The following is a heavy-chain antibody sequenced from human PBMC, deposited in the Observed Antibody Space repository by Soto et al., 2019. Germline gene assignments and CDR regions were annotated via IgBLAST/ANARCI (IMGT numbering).Heavy chain of an antibody. Sequence: SETLSLTCTVSGGSISSGDYYWSWIRQPPGKGLEWIGYIYYSGSTYYNPSLKSRVTISVDTSKNQLSLKLSSVTAADTAVYYCARDRYYDFWSGQEGYKWFDPWGQGTLVTVSS. D-gene: IGHD3-3*01. CDR2: IYYSGST. V-gene: IGHV4-30-4*01. CDR3: ARDRYYDFWSGQEGYKWFDP. CDR1: GGSISSGDYY. J-gene: IGHJ5*02.